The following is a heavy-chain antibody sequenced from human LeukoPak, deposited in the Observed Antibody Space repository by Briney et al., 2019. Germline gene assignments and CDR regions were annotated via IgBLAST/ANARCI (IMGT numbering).Heavy chain of an antibody. CDR2: ISSSSSYT. Sequence: GGSLRLSCAASGFTFSDYYMSWIRQAPGKGLEWVSYISSSSSYTNYADSVKGRFTISRDNAKNSLYLQMNSLRGEDTAVYYCARGTYCGGDCPSPTNWYFDLWGRGTLVTVSS. CDR1: GFTFSDYY. V-gene: IGHV3-11*06. D-gene: IGHD2-21*02. J-gene: IGHJ2*01. CDR3: ARGTYCGGDCPSPTNWYFDL.